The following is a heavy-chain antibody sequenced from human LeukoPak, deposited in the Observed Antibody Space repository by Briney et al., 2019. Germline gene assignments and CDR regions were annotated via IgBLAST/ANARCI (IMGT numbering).Heavy chain of an antibody. CDR1: GGSISSGDFY. D-gene: IGHD2-15*01. CDR3: AGTHCCGDICYSFSEVYFDY. CDR2: ISTSGST. J-gene: IGHJ4*02. Sequence: SETLSLTCTVSGGSISSGDFYWSWIRQPAGKGLEWIGHISTSGSTDYNPSLKSRVTMSVDASKNQFSLRLSSVTAADTAVYYCAGTHCCGDICYSFSEVYFDYWGQGTLVTVSS. V-gene: IGHV4-61*09.